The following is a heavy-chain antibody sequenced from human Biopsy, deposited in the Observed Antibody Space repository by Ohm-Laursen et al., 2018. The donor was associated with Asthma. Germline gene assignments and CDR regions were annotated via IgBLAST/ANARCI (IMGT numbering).Heavy chain of an antibody. CDR3: ARDRWDVSDYGGKSGRAFDI. J-gene: IGHJ3*02. V-gene: IGHV1-69*17. Sequence: SSVKVSRKVSGGTFSSYSISCARQAPGQGLGWMGGIFPIFGIANYVQKFPGRVTITADQSTSTAYMELSCLRSEDTAVYYCARDRWDVSDYGGKSGRAFDIWGQGTMVTVSS. CDR1: GGTFSSYS. D-gene: IGHD4-23*01. CDR2: IFPIFGIA.